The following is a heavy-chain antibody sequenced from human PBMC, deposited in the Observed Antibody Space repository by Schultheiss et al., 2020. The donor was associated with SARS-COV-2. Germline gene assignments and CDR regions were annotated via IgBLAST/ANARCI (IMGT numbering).Heavy chain of an antibody. CDR2: IYTGDTI. V-gene: IGHV3-53*01. Sequence: GGSLRLSCAVSGFSVSSNYLNWVRQAPGKGLEWVSVIYTGDTIYYVDSVKGRFTISRDISDNTVYLQLNSLRAEDTAVYYCASGGNSRRYLGYWGQGTLVTVSS. CDR1: GFSVSSNY. CDR3: ASGGNSRRYLGY. J-gene: IGHJ4*02. D-gene: IGHD4-23*01.